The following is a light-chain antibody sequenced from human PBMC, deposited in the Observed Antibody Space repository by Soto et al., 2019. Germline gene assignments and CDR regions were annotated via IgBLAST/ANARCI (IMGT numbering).Light chain of an antibody. CDR1: QSISSW. J-gene: IGKJ4*01. Sequence: DIPMTQSPSTLSASVGDRVTIPCRASQSISSWLAWYQQKPGKAPKLLIYKASSLESGVPSRFSGSGSGTEFTHTISSLQPDDFATYYCQQYNIYPLTFGGGTKVDI. CDR3: QQYNIYPLT. CDR2: KAS. V-gene: IGKV1-5*03.